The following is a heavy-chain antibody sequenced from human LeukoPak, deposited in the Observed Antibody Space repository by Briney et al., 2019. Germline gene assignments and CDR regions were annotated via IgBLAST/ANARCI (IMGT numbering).Heavy chain of an antibody. V-gene: IGHV4-34*01. CDR3: ARVLYGSGSYND. CDR2: INHSGST. Sequence: SETLSLTCAVYGGSFSGYYWSWIRQPPGKGLEWIGEINHSGSTNYNPSLKSRVAISVDTSKNQFSLKLSSVTAADTAVYYCARVLYGSGSYNDWGQGTLVTVSS. J-gene: IGHJ4*02. D-gene: IGHD3-10*01. CDR1: GGSFSGYY.